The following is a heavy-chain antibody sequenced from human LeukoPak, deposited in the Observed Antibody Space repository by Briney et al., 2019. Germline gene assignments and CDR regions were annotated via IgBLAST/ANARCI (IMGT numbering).Heavy chain of an antibody. V-gene: IGHV3-11*04. CDR2: ISRSGSTI. CDR3: AVSVGATSEWFVP. CDR1: GFTFSDYY. J-gene: IGHJ5*02. D-gene: IGHD1-26*01. Sequence: GGSLRLSCAASGFTFSDYYMSWIRQAPGKGLEWVSNISRSGSTIYYADSVKGRFTISRDNAKNSLYLQMNSLRAEDTAVYYCAVSVGATSEWFVPWGRGTLVTVSS.